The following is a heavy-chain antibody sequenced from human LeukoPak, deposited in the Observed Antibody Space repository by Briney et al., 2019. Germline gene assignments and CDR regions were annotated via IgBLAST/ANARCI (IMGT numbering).Heavy chain of an antibody. CDR2: ISAYNGNT. D-gene: IGHD4-17*01. CDR1: GYTLTELS. CDR3: ASLTVTDYFDY. J-gene: IGHJ4*02. Sequence: ASVKVSCKVSGYTLTELSMHWVRQAPGKGLEWMGWISAYNGNTNYAQKLQGRVTMTTDTSTSTAYMELRSLRSDDTAVYYCASLTVTDYFDYWGQGTLVTVSS. V-gene: IGHV1-18*01.